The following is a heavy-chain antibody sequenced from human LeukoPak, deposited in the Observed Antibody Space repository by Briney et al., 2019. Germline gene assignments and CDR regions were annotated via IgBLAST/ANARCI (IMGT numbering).Heavy chain of an antibody. J-gene: IGHJ4*02. CDR2: IWYDGSNK. CDR1: GFTFSNYA. D-gene: IGHD3-22*01. V-gene: IGHV3-30*02. CDR3: AHDYYDSSGYLN. Sequence: PGGSLRLSCAASGFTFSNYAMHWVRQAPGKGLEWVAVIWYDGSNKYYADSVKGRFTISRDNSKNTLYLQMNSLRAEDTAVYYCAHDYYDSSGYLNGGQGTLVTVSS.